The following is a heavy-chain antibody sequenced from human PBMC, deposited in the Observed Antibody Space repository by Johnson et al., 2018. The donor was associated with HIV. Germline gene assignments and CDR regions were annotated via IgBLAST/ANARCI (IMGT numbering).Heavy chain of an antibody. CDR1: GFTFDDYA. D-gene: IGHD6-13*01. V-gene: IGHV3-9*01. CDR2: ISWNSGSI. Sequence: VHLVESGGGVVQPGRSLRLSCAASGFTFDDYAMHWVRQAPGKGLEWVSGISWNSGSIGYADSVKGRFTISRDNAKNSLYLQMNSLRAEDTALYYCAKDCSISSWSPGCPFDIWGQGTMVTVSS. CDR3: AKDCSISSWSPGCPFDI. J-gene: IGHJ3*02.